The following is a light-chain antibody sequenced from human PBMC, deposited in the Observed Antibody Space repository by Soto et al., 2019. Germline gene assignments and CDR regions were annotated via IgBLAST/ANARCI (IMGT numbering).Light chain of an antibody. J-gene: IGKJ1*01. CDR1: QGISNY. CDR3: QKYNNALGK. V-gene: IGKV1-27*01. CDR2: AAS. Sequence: DIPMNQSPSSLSASVGDRVTITCRASQGISNYLAVYQQKPGKVPKLLIYAASALQSGIPSRFSCSGSVTDLTHTISSLQPEDFATSYCQKYNNALGKFGQGPKVEIK.